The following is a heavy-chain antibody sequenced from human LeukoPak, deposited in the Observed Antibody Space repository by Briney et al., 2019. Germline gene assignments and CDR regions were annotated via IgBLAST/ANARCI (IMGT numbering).Heavy chain of an antibody. V-gene: IGHV3-48*03. CDR2: ISSSGATI. D-gene: IGHD2-15*01. J-gene: IGHJ4*02. CDR3: ARTSANYFDY. CDR1: GFTFTNYE. Sequence: GGSLRLSCAASGFTFTNYEMNWVRQAPGKGLEWVSYISSSGATIYYADSVKGRFFISRDNAKYSLYLQLNSLRAEDTAVYYCARTSANYFDYWGQGTLVTVSS.